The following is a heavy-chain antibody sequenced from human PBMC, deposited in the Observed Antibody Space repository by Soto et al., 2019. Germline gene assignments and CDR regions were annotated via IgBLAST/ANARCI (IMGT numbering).Heavy chain of an antibody. CDR3: ARKGSSYNPFDY. Sequence: PGESLKISCEGSGYSFSSYLIGWVRQMPGKGLEWMGIIYPGDSDSRYSPSFRGQVTISVDKSISSAYLQWSSLKASDSAMYFCARKGSSYNPFDYWAQGTLVTVSS. D-gene: IGHD1-1*01. CDR1: GYSFSSYL. J-gene: IGHJ4*02. V-gene: IGHV5-51*01. CDR2: IYPGDSDS.